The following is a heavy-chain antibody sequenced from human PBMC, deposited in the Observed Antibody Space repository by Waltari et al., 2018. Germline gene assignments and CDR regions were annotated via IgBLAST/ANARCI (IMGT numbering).Heavy chain of an antibody. CDR2: ISVSGGST. J-gene: IGHJ4*02. CDR1: GFTFSNYA. Sequence: EVQLVESGGGLVQPGGSLRLSCAASGFTFSNYAMSWVRQAQGKGLEWVSAISVSGGSTYYSDAVKGRFTISRDNSKNTLYLQMNSLRAEDTAVYYCAKGRYSGSYYPDYWGQGTLVTVSS. V-gene: IGHV3-23*04. CDR3: AKGRYSGSYYPDY. D-gene: IGHD1-26*01.